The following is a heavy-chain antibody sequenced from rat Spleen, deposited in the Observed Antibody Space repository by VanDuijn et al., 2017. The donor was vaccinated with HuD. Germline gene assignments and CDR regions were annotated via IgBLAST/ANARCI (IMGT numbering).Heavy chain of an antibody. Sequence: EVQLVESGGGFVQPGRSLKLSCAASGFTFSDYYMAWVRQAPTKGLEWVATISSDGGRNFYRDSVKGRFTISRDNAKSSLYLQTHSLRSEDTDHNYXXXQRXXXWFXXXGQGSLXXVSS. CDR3: XXQRXXXWFXX. J-gene: IGHJ3*01. CDR2: ISSDGGRN. CDR1: GFTFSDYY. D-gene: IGHD1-12*03. V-gene: IGHV5-20*01.